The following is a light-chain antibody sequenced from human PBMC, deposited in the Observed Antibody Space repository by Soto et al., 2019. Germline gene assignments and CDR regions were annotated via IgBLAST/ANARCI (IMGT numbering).Light chain of an antibody. CDR2: DSN. CDR3: ATGDKSLSAVV. J-gene: IGLJ3*02. CDR1: SSNIGNKH. Sequence: QSVLTQPPSVSAAPGQRVTISCSGSSSNIGNKHVYWYQQLPGTAPKLLIFDSNKLHSGTPDRFSGSKSGTSATLGITGLQTGDEADYYCATGDKSLSAVVFGGGTKLTVL. V-gene: IGLV1-51*01.